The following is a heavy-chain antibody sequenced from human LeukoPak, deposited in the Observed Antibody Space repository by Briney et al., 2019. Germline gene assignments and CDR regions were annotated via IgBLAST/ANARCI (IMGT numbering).Heavy chain of an antibody. CDR2: ISSSSSYI. CDR3: ASDRSSSGWQHFDY. J-gene: IGHJ4*02. Sequence: GGSLRLSCAASGFTFSSYSMNWVRQAPGKGLEWVSSISSSSSYIYYADSVKGRFTISRDNAKNSLYLQMNSLRAEDTAVYYCASDRSSSGWQHFDYWGQGTLVTVSS. D-gene: IGHD6-19*01. V-gene: IGHV3-21*01. CDR1: GFTFSSYS.